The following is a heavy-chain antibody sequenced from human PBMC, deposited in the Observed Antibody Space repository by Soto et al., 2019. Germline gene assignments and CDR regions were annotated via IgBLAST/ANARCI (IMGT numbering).Heavy chain of an antibody. Sequence: PSETLSLTCTVSGGSISSYYWSWIRQSPGKGLEWIGYISYSGSTNYNPSLKSRVTISADTSKKQFSLNLSSVTAADTAVYYCAKVAVVTAPIFDYWGQGTLVTVSS. CDR2: ISYSGST. CDR1: GGSISSYY. D-gene: IGHD2-21*02. V-gene: IGHV4-59*01. J-gene: IGHJ4*02. CDR3: AKVAVVTAPIFDY.